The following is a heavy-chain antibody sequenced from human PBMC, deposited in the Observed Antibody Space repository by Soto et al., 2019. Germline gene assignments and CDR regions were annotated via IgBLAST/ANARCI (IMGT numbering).Heavy chain of an antibody. CDR1: GYTFTGYY. Sequence: ASLKVSCKASGYTFTGYYVHWVREAPGQGLEWMGWVNPETGGTSYAQKFQGRVTLSRDTSINTAYLELSRLRFDDAAVYFCARERYQVISDGMDVWGQGTTLTVPS. D-gene: IGHD2-2*01. V-gene: IGHV1-2*02. CDR2: VNPETGGT. J-gene: IGHJ6*02. CDR3: ARERYQVISDGMDV.